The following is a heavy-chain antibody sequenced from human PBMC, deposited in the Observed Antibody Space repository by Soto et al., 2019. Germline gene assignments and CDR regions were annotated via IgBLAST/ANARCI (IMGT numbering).Heavy chain of an antibody. CDR3: ARGEGYCSGGSCYYYYYMDV. Sequence: SETLSLTCAVYGGSFSGYYWSWIRQPPGKGLEWIGEINHSGSTNYNPSLKSRVTISVDTSKNQFSLKLSSVTAADTAVYYCARGEGYCSGGSCYYYYYMDVWGKGTTVTVSS. V-gene: IGHV4-34*01. D-gene: IGHD2-15*01. CDR2: INHSGST. J-gene: IGHJ6*03. CDR1: GGSFSGYY.